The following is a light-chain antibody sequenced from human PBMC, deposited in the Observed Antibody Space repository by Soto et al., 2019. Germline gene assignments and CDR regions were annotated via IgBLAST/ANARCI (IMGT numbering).Light chain of an antibody. CDR3: KQYDSYSK. V-gene: IGKV1-39*01. J-gene: IGKJ1*01. Sequence: DIQMTQSPSSLSASVVDRVTITFLASQSISSNLNWYQQKPGKAPKLLIYAASSLQSGVPSRFSGGGSGTDFTLTISSLQPEDFATYYCKQYDSYSKFGQGTKVDIK. CDR1: QSISSN. CDR2: AAS.